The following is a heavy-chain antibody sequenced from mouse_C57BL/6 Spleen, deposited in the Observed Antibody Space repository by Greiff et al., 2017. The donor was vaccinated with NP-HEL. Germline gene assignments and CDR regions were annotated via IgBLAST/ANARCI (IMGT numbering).Heavy chain of an antibody. CDR1: GFTFSDYY. CDR2: INYDGSST. CDR3: ARDSLYDGIDY. D-gene: IGHD2-3*01. Sequence: EVMLVESEGGLVQPGRSMKLSCTASGFTFSDYYMAWVRQVPEKGLEWVANINYDGSSTYYLDSLKSRFIISRDNAKNILYLQMSSLKSEDTATYYCARDSLYDGIDYWGQGTTLTVSS. V-gene: IGHV5-16*01. J-gene: IGHJ2*01.